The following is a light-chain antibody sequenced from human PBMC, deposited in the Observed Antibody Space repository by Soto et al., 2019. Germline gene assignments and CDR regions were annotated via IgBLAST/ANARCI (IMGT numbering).Light chain of an antibody. Sequence: QSVLTQPPSASGTPGQRVTISCSGGSSNIGSNYAYWYRQLPGTAPKLDIYANSQRPSRVPDRFSGSKSGTSASLAIGGLRSEDAADYYCATWDDSLRGVLFGGGTKLTVL. J-gene: IGLJ2*01. CDR1: SSNIGSNY. CDR2: ANS. CDR3: ATWDDSLRGVL. V-gene: IGLV1-47*01.